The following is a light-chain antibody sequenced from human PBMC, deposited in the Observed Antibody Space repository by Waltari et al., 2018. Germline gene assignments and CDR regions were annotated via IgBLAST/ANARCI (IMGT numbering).Light chain of an antibody. V-gene: IGKV1-5*03. CDR2: KAS. CDR3: QQYNNYPVT. CDR1: QSIGSW. Sequence: IQLTQPPSPPSPSVGDRVPITCRASQSIGSWLAWYQQKPGKAPDLLIYKASSLESGVPSRFSGSGSGTEFTLTINSLQPNDFATYYCQQYNNYPVTFGQGTKLEIK. J-gene: IGKJ2*01.